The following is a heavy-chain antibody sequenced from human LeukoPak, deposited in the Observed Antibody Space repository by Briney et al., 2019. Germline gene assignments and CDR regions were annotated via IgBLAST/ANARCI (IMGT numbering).Heavy chain of an antibody. V-gene: IGHV4-59*01. CDR2: IYYSGST. Sequence: PSETLSLTCTVSGGSISSYYWSWIRQPPGKGLEWIGYIYYSGSTNYNPSLKSRVTISVDTSKNQFSLKLSSVTAADTAVYYCARVFRHLYGDYEAFFDYWGQRTLVTVSS. D-gene: IGHD4-17*01. J-gene: IGHJ4*02. CDR3: ARVFRHLYGDYEAFFDY. CDR1: GGSISSYY.